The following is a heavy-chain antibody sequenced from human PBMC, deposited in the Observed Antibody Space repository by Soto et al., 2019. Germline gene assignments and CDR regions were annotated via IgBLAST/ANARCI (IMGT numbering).Heavy chain of an antibody. CDR2: ISAYNGNT. J-gene: IGHJ4*02. D-gene: IGHD3-22*01. V-gene: IGHV1-18*01. CDR1: GYTFTSYS. Sequence: QVQLVQSGAEVKKPGASVKVSCKASGYTFTSYSISWVRQAPGKGLEWMGWISAYNGNTNYAQKLQGRVTMTTDTSTSTAYMELRSLRSDDTAVYYCARGSDYYDSSGYSDYWGQGTLVTVSS. CDR3: ARGSDYYDSSGYSDY.